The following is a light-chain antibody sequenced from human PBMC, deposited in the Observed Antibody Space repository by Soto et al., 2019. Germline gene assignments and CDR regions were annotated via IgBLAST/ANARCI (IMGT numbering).Light chain of an antibody. J-gene: IGLJ2*01. CDR2: EVS. Sequence: QSALTQPASVSGSPGQSITISCTGTSSDVGGYNYVSWYQQHPGKAPKLMIYEVSKRPSGVPDRFSGSKSGNTTSLSVSGLLAEDEADYFCSSYAGSDNVLFGGGTKLTVL. CDR3: SSYAGSDNVL. CDR1: SSDVGGYNY. V-gene: IGLV2-8*01.